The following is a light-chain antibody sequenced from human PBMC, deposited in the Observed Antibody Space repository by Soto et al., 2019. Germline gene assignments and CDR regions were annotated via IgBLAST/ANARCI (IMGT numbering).Light chain of an antibody. CDR3: SSYAGSNKGVV. V-gene: IGLV2-8*01. J-gene: IGLJ2*01. CDR2: EVS. Sequence: QSVLTQPPSASGSPGQSVTISCTGTSSDVGGYNSVSWCQQYPGKAPKLMIYEVSKRPSGVPDRFSGSKSGTTASLTVSGLQAGDEADYYCSSYAGSNKGVVVGGGTKLTVL. CDR1: SSDVGGYNS.